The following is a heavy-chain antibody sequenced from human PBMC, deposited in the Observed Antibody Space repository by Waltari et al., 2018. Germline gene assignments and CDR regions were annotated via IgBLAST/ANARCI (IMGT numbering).Heavy chain of an antibody. D-gene: IGHD6-13*01. Sequence: QVQLQESGPGLVKPSGTLSLTCAVSGGSIRSSNWWSWVRQPPGQGLEWIGEIYHSGSTNYNPSLKSRVTISVDKSKNQFSLKLSAVTAADTAVYYCARVSSSWTTPDDDYYYGMDVWGQGTTVTVSS. V-gene: IGHV4-4*02. CDR2: IYHSGST. CDR1: GGSIRSSNW. J-gene: IGHJ6*02. CDR3: ARVSSSWTTPDDDYYYGMDV.